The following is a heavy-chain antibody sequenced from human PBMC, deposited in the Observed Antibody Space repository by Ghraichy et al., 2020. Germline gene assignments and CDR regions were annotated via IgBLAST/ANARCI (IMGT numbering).Heavy chain of an antibody. CDR3: ARWVHDAGYFDS. Sequence: SQTLSLTCAISGDSVSGNSAAWNWTRPSPSRGLEWQGKSYYRFKKSNQYAVSLKRRIPISAQTSTNHVSLQLNSVTPEDAAVYFCARWVHDAGYFDSWGQGTLVTVSS. CDR1: GDSVSGNSAA. D-gene: IGHD1-1*01. CDR2: SYYRFKKSN. J-gene: IGHJ4*02. V-gene: IGHV6-1*01.